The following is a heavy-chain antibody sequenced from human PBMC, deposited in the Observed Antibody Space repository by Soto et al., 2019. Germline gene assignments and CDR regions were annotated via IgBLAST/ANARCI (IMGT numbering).Heavy chain of an antibody. V-gene: IGHV1-69*13. Sequence: ASVKVSCKASGGTFSSYAISWVRQAPGQGLEWMGGIIPIFGTANYAQKFQGRVTITADESTSTAYMELSSLRSEDTAVYYCARGNVQLPVSWFDPWGQGTLVTVPS. CDR1: GGTFSSYA. CDR3: ARGNVQLPVSWFDP. CDR2: IIPIFGTA. D-gene: IGHD1-1*01. J-gene: IGHJ5*02.